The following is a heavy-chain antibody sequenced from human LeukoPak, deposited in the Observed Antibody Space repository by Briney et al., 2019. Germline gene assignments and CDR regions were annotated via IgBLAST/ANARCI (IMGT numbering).Heavy chain of an antibody. V-gene: IGHV3-30*02. CDR1: GFTFSSYG. D-gene: IGHD3-16*02. CDR3: AKDTSRHVWGSYRLNPSLDY. CDR2: IRYDGSNK. Sequence: GGSLRLSCAASGFTFSSYGIHWVRQAPGKGLEWVAFIRYDGSNKYYADSVKGRFTISRDNSKNTLYLQMNSLRAEDTALYYCAKDTSRHVWGSYRLNPSLDYWGQGTLVTVSS. J-gene: IGHJ4*02.